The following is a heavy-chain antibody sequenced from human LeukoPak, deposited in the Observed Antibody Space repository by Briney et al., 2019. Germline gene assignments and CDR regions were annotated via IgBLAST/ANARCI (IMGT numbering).Heavy chain of an antibody. CDR3: AKGPNSGSYYYYYGMDV. V-gene: IGHV3-23*01. D-gene: IGHD1-26*01. CDR2: ISGSGGST. J-gene: IGHJ6*02. Sequence: GGSLRLSCAASGFTFSSYAMSWVRQAPGRGLEWVSAISGSGGSTYYADSVKGRFTISRDNSKNTLYLQMNSLRAEDTAVYYCAKGPNSGSYYYYYGMDVWGQGTTVTVSS. CDR1: GFTFSSYA.